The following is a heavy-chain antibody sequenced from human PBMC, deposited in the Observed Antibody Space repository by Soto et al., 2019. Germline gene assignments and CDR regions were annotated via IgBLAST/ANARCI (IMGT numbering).Heavy chain of an antibody. V-gene: IGHV3-23*01. CDR1: GFTFSSYA. CDR3: ARGAPYGSGSYFGYFDY. CDR2: ISGSGGST. J-gene: IGHJ4*02. Sequence: GGSLRLSCAASGFTFSSYAMSWVRQAPGKGLEWVSAISGSGGSTYYADSVKGRFTISRDNSKNTLYLQMNSLRAEDTAVYYCARGAPYGSGSYFGYFDYWGQGTLVTVSS. D-gene: IGHD3-10*01.